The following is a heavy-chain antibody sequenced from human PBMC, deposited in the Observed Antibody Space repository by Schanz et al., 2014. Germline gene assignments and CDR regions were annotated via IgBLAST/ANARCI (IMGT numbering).Heavy chain of an antibody. D-gene: IGHD3-9*01. J-gene: IGHJ6*02. V-gene: IGHV1-8*01. CDR3: AKVDRARYYAMDV. Sequence: QVQLVQSGAEVKQPGASVKVSCKASGYTFTSYDINWVRQATGQGLEWMGWMNSKTGNTGYAQRFQGRVTMTADKSTSTVYMEVSGLRSEDTAVYYCAKVDRARYYAMDVWGQGTTVTVSS. CDR2: MNSKTGNT. CDR1: GYTFTSYD.